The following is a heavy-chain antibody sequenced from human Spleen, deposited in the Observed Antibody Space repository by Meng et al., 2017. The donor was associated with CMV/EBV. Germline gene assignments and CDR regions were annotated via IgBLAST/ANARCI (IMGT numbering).Heavy chain of an antibody. CDR1: GDSVSTNSAA. CDR2: TYYKSKWYN. J-gene: IGHJ4*02. D-gene: IGHD6-25*01. CDR3: ARDPAAFDF. V-gene: IGHV6-1*01. Sequence: QVQLQQSGPGLVKPSQPLSPPCAISGDSVSTNSAAWNWIRQSPSGGLEWLGRTYYKSKWYNDYAESVKSRITINPDTSKNQFSLQLNSVTPEDTAVYYCARDPAAFDFWGQGILVTVSS.